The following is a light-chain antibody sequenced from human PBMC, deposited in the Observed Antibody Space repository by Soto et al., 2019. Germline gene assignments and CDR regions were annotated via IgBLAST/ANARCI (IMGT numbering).Light chain of an antibody. CDR3: QQYNQWPRT. CDR1: QSVSSN. V-gene: IGKV3-15*01. Sequence: EIVMTQSPATLSVSPGERATLSCRASQSVSSNLAWYQQKPGQAPRLLIYGASTRATSIPGRFSGSGSGTQFTLTISSLQSEDFAAYYCQQYNQWPRTFGQGTKVDIK. CDR2: GAS. J-gene: IGKJ1*01.